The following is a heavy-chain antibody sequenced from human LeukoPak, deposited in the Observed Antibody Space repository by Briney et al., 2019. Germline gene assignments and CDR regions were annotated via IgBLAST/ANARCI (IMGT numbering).Heavy chain of an antibody. CDR1: GGSITSYY. Sequence: PSETLSLTCTVSGGSITSYYWSWIRQPAGKGLEWIGRIYTSWSTNHNPSLKNRVSMSVDTSKNQFSLKLSSVTAADTAVYYCASGGFYYGSGEINWFDPWGQGTLVTVSS. D-gene: IGHD3-10*01. J-gene: IGHJ5*02. CDR2: IYTSWST. CDR3: ASGGFYYGSGEINWFDP. V-gene: IGHV4-4*07.